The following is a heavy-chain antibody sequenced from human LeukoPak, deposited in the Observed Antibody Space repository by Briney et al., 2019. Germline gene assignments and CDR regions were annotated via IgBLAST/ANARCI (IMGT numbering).Heavy chain of an antibody. V-gene: IGHV3-7*01. CDR3: ARDRTLLWFGELSQYYFDY. D-gene: IGHD3-10*01. CDR1: GFTFSSYW. J-gene: IGHJ4*02. Sequence: GGSLRLSCAASGFTFSSYWMSWVRQAPGKGLEWVANIKQDGSEKYYVDSVKGRFTISRDNAKNSLYLQMNSLRAEDTAVYYCARDRTLLWFGELSQYYFDYWGQGTLVTVSS. CDR2: IKQDGSEK.